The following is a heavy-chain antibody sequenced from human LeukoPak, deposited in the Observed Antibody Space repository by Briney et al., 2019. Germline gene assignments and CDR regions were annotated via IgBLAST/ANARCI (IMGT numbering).Heavy chain of an antibody. CDR2: IWYDGSNK. D-gene: IGHD7-27*01. Sequence: LSLTCTVSGGSISSYYWSWIRQPPGKGLEWVAVIWYDGSNKNYADSVKGRFTISRDNSKNTVYLQMSSLRVEDTAVYYCAKLIGADAFDFWGQGTIVTVSS. CDR3: AKLIGADAFDF. J-gene: IGHJ3*01. CDR1: GGSISSYY. V-gene: IGHV3-33*06.